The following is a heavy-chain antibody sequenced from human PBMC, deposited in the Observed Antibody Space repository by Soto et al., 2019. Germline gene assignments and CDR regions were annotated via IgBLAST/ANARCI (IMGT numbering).Heavy chain of an antibody. CDR1: GGTSSSYA. Sequence: SVKVSCKASGGTSSSYAISWVRQAPGQGLEWMGGIFPIFGTANYAQKFQGRVTITADESTSTAYMELSSLRSEDTAVYYCARALREGSAPSDWGQGTLVTVSS. CDR2: IFPIFGTA. CDR3: ARALREGSAPSD. J-gene: IGHJ4*02. D-gene: IGHD2-15*01. V-gene: IGHV1-69*13.